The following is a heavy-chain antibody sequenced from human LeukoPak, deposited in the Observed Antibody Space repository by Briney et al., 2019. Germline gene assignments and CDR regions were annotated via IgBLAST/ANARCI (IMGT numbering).Heavy chain of an antibody. V-gene: IGHV3-23*01. CDR2: ISGSGGST. J-gene: IGHJ4*02. CDR1: GFTFSSYA. CDR3: AKELYSSSSFDY. Sequence: GSLRLSCAASGFTFSSYAMSWVRQAPGKGLEWVSAISGSGGSTYYADSVKGRFTISRDNSKSTLYLQMNSLRAEDTAVYYCAKELYSSSSFDYWGQGTLVTVSS. D-gene: IGHD6-6*01.